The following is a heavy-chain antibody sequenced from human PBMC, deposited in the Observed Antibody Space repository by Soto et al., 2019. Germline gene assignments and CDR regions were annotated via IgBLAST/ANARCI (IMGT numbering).Heavy chain of an antibody. D-gene: IGHD1-1*01. J-gene: IGHJ4*02. CDR2: INAGNGNT. CDR1: GYTFTSYA. V-gene: IGHV1-3*01. Sequence: QVQLVQSGAEVKKPGASVKVSCKASGYTFTSYAMHWVRQAPGQRLEWMGWINAGNGNTKYSQRSQGRVTITRDTSASTPYMELSSLRSEDTAVFDCARGLPWTTDSWGQRTLVTVSS. CDR3: ARGLPWTTDS.